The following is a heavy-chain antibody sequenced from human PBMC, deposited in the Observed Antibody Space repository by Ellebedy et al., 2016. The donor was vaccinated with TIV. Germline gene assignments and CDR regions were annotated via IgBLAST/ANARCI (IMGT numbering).Heavy chain of an antibody. D-gene: IGHD2-8*01. CDR3: ARGKWRDARGGMDV. CDR1: GYTFTGYY. J-gene: IGHJ6*02. CDR2: INPNSGGT. V-gene: IGHV1-2*04. Sequence: ASVKVSCXASGYTFTGYYMHWVRQAPGQGLEWMGWINPNSGGTNYAQKFQGWVTMTRDTSISTAYMELSRLRSDDTAVYYCARGKWRDARGGMDVWGQGTTVTVSS.